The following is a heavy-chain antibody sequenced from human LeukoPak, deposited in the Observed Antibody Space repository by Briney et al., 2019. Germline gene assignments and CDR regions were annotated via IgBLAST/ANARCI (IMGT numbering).Heavy chain of an antibody. CDR1: GFSLSTSGVG. CDR3: AHIPTWIQLRRTYNWFDP. CDR2: IYWDDDK. D-gene: IGHD5-18*01. J-gene: IGHJ5*02. V-gene: IGHV2-5*02. Sequence: SGPTLVNPTQTLTLTCSFSGFSLSTSGVGVGWIRQPPGKALEWLALIYWDDDKRYSPSLKSRLTITKDTSKNQVVLTMTNMDPVDTATYYCAHIPTWIQLRRTYNWFDPWGQGTLDTVSS.